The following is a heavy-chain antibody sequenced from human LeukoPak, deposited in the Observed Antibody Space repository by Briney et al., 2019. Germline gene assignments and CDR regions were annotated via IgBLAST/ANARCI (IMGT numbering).Heavy chain of an antibody. V-gene: IGHV3-48*01. D-gene: IGHD2-15*01. CDR3: ARDRMGGSFDY. Sequence: PGGSLRLSCAASGFTFDIYGRNWVRQAPGKGLEWVSFITGGSNTIYYADSVKGRFTISRDNARNSLYLQMNSLRVDDTAVYYCARDRMGGSFDYWGQGTLVTVSS. CDR1: GFTFDIYG. CDR2: ITGGSNTI. J-gene: IGHJ4*02.